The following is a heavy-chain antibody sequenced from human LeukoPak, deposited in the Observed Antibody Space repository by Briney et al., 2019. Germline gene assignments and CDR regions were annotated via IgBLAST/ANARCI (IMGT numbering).Heavy chain of an antibody. Sequence: PSETLSLTCTVSGYSISSGYYWGWIRQPPGKGLEWIGSIYHSGSTYYNPSLKSRVTISVDTSKNQFSLKLSSVTAADTAVYYCARKTGGYSYGLDYWGQGTLVTVSS. D-gene: IGHD5-18*01. CDR1: GYSISSGYY. V-gene: IGHV4-38-2*02. CDR2: IYHSGST. J-gene: IGHJ4*02. CDR3: ARKTGGYSYGLDY.